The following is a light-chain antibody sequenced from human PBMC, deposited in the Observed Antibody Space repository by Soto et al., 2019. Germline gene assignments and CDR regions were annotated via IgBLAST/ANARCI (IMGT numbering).Light chain of an antibody. CDR2: DVT. J-gene: IGLJ1*01. CDR1: SSDVGDNNY. Sequence: QSALTQPASVSGSPGQSITISSTGTSSDVGDNNYVSWYQQHPGKAPKLMIYDVTHRPSGISNRFSGSKSGNTASLTISGLQAEDEADYYCSSYTSSSTLYVFGTGTMVTVL. V-gene: IGLV2-14*01. CDR3: SSYTSSSTLYV.